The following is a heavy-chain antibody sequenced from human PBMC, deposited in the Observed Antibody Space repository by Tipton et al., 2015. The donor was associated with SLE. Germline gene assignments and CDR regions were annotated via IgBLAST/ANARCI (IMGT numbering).Heavy chain of an antibody. D-gene: IGHD3-10*01. V-gene: IGHV3-21*03. J-gene: IGHJ5*02. CDR1: GFTVSRSH. CDR3: AGDDYASGIT. CDR2: ISSSSRYI. Sequence: SLRLSCAASGFTVSRSHMSWVRQAPGNGLEWVSSISSSSRYIYHAESLKGRFTISRDNAKNSLYLQMNSLRVEDTAVYFCAGDDYASGITWGQGTLVTVSS.